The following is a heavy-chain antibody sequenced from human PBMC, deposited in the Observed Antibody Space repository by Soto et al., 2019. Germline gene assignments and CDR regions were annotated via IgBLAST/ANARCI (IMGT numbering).Heavy chain of an antibody. J-gene: IGHJ4*02. CDR2: IYHSGGT. CDR1: GDSISNGGYS. CDR3: ARDSRSGYYLEF. V-gene: IGHV4-30-2*01. D-gene: IGHD3-22*01. Sequence: QLQLQESGSGLVKPSQTLSLTCAVSGDSISNGGYSWNWIRQPPGKGLEWIGYIYHSGGTDYNPSLKSRVTITVASSHNPFSLKLSSVTAAAPAVYYCARDSRSGYYLEFWGQGTLVTVSS.